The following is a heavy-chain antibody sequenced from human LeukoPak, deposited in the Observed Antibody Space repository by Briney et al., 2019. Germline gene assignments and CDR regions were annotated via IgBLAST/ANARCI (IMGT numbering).Heavy chain of an antibody. CDR2: INHSGST. J-gene: IGHJ6*02. D-gene: IGHD3-10*02. CDR1: GGSFSGYY. V-gene: IGHV4-34*01. CDR3: ARGSNRVVRFYYGMDV. Sequence: SETLSLTCAVYGGSFSGYYWSWIRQPPGKGLEWIGEINHSGSTNYNPSLKSRVTISVDTSKNQFSLKLSSVTAADTAVYYCARGSNRVVRFYYGMDVWGQGTTVTVSS.